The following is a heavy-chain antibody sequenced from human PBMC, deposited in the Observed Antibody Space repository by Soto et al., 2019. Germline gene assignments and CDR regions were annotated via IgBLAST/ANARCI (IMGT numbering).Heavy chain of an antibody. J-gene: IGHJ5*02. V-gene: IGHV4-39*01. CDR3: ARTYYYGSGSYSNWFDP. CDR1: GGSISSSSYY. D-gene: IGHD3-10*01. CDR2: IYYSGST. Sequence: ASETLSLTCTVSGGSISSSSYYWGWIRQPPGKGLEWIGSIYYSGSTYYNPSLKSRVTISVDTSKNQFSLKLSSVTAADTAVYYCARTYYYGSGSYSNWFDPWGQGTLVTVSS.